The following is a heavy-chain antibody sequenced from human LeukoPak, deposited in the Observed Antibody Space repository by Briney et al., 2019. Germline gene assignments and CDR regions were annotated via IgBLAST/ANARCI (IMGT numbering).Heavy chain of an antibody. D-gene: IGHD6-19*01. CDR1: GFTFSSYW. J-gene: IGHJ4*02. Sequence: PGGSLRLSCAASGFTFSSYWMSWVRQAPGKGLEWVANIKQDGSEKYYVDSVKGRFTISRDNAKNSLYLQMNSLRAEDTAVYYCARDRGISSGWYASCDYWGQGTLVTVSS. CDR3: ARDRGISSGWYASCDY. CDR2: IKQDGSEK. V-gene: IGHV3-7*01.